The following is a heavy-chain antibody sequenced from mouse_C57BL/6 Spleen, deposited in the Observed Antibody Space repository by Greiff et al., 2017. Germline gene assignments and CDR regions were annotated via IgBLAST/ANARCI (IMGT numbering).Heavy chain of an antibody. Sequence: EVKVEESGGGLVKPGGSLKLSCAASGFTFSSYTMSWVRQTPEKRLEWVATISGGGGNTYYPDSVKGRFTFSRDNAKNTLYLQMSSLRSEDTALYDCARHADDYGSSYDWYFDVWGTGTTVTVSS. CDR3: ARHADDYGSSYDWYFDV. V-gene: IGHV5-9*01. J-gene: IGHJ1*03. CDR1: GFTFSSYT. CDR2: ISGGGGNT. D-gene: IGHD1-1*01.